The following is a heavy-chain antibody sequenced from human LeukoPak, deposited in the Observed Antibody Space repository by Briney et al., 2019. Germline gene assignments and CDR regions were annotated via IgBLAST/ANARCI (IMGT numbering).Heavy chain of an antibody. V-gene: IGHV4-30-4*01. J-gene: IGHJ4*02. CDR3: ARAPSGYYGSGSYYGRYYFDY. Sequence: SETLSLTCTVSGASISSGDYYWSWIRQPPGKGLEWIGYTYYSGSTYYNPSLESRVAISVDTSQNQFSLKLSSVTAADTAVYYCARAPSGYYGSGSYYGRYYFDYWGQGTLVTVSS. CDR1: GASISSGDYY. CDR2: TYYSGST. D-gene: IGHD3-10*01.